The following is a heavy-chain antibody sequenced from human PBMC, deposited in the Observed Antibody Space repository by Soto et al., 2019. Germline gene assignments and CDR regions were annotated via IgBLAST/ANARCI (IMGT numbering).Heavy chain of an antibody. Sequence: EVHLLESGGGLVQPGGSLRLSCVTSGFTFSDYAMTWARQAPGKGLEWVSSLLRNGRNGDYADSVRGRFTISSDTSAKSLYLQMDSLRAGDTAIYYCAKDAVSGDGIWLLDSWGQGTVVTVSS. CDR2: LLRNGRNG. J-gene: IGHJ5*02. CDR1: GFTFSDYA. D-gene: IGHD3-3*01. V-gene: IGHV3-23*05. CDR3: AKDAVSGDGIWLLDS.